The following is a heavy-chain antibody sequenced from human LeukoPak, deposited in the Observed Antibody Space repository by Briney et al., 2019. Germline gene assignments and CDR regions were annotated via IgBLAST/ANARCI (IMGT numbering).Heavy chain of an antibody. CDR1: GFTFSSYA. V-gene: IGHV3-23*01. Sequence: GGSLRLSCAASGFTFSSYAMSWVRQAPGKGLEWVSAISGSGGRTHYADSVKGRFTISRDNSKNTLYLQMNSLRAEDTAIYYCAKDLYGDYGDWFDPWGQGTLVTVSS. D-gene: IGHD4-17*01. J-gene: IGHJ5*02. CDR3: AKDLYGDYGDWFDP. CDR2: ISGSGGRT.